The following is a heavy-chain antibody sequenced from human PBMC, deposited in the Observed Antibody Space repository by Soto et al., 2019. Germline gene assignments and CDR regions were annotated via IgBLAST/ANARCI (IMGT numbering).Heavy chain of an antibody. CDR2: IYYSGST. CDR1: GGSISSYY. CDR3: ARGRYSYGPGGFDY. V-gene: IGHV4-59*01. J-gene: IGHJ4*02. D-gene: IGHD5-18*01. Sequence: SETLSLTCTVSGGSISSYYWSWIRQPPGKGLEWIGYIYYSGSTNYNPSLKSRVTISVDTSKNQFSLKLSSVTAADTAVYYCARGRYSYGPGGFDYWGQGTLVTVSS.